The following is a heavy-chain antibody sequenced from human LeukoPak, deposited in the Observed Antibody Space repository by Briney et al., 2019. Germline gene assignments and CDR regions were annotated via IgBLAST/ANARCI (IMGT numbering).Heavy chain of an antibody. Sequence: GRSLRLSCAASGFTFSSYGMHWVRQAPGKGLEWVAVIWYDGSNKYYADSVKGRFTISRDNSKNTLYLQMNSLRAEDTAVYNCAKQKTIQYYYYMDVWGKGTTVTVSS. J-gene: IGHJ6*03. CDR1: GFTFSSYG. D-gene: IGHD2-21*01. V-gene: IGHV3-33*06. CDR3: AKQKTIQYYYYMDV. CDR2: IWYDGSNK.